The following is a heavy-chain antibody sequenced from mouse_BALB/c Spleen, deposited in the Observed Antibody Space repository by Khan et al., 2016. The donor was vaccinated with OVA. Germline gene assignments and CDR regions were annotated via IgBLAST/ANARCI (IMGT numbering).Heavy chain of an antibody. V-gene: IGHV3-2*02. D-gene: IGHD1-1*01. CDR1: GYSITSDYA. CDR3: ARVYGGDFDY. CDR2: ISYSGNT. Sequence: EVQLQESGPGLVKPSQSLSLTCTVTGYSITSDYAWNWIRQFPGNKLEWMGFISYSGNTKYNPSLKSRFSITRDTSKNQFFLQLNSVTTEDTATYYCARVYGGDFDYWGQGTSLTVSP. J-gene: IGHJ2*02.